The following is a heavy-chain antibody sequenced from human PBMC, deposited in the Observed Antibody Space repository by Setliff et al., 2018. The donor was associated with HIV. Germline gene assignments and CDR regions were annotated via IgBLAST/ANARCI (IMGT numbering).Heavy chain of an antibody. CDR3: ATDPGYSSTWYSESFQH. D-gene: IGHD6-13*01. CDR1: GYTFTSYY. Sequence: RASVKVSCKASGYTFTSYYMHWVRQAPGQGLEWLGIINPSGGETFYAQKFQGRLTMTEDTSKDTAYMELSSLRSDDTAMYYCATDPGYSSTWYSESFQHWGQGTVVTVSS. V-gene: IGHV1-46*01. J-gene: IGHJ1*01. CDR2: INPSGGET.